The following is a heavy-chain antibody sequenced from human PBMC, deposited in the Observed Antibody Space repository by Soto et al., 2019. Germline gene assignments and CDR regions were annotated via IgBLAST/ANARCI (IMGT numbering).Heavy chain of an antibody. D-gene: IGHD3-22*01. CDR3: ALRSMAVVPEY. CDR2: LYYGRST. Sequence: QVQLQESGPGLVKPSETLSLTCAVSGDSISTYYCMWIRQPPGKGLESIGYLYYGRSTNYNPSLKSRVTLPVYTSTNQCSLTLSSMTAADTAVYYCALRSMAVVPEYWGQGTLVTVSS. J-gene: IGHJ4*02. V-gene: IGHV4-59*01. CDR1: GDSISTYY.